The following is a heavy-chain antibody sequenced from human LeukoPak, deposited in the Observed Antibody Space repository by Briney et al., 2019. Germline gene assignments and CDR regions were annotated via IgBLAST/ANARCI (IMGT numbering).Heavy chain of an antibody. CDR1: GYTFTGYY. Sequence: ASVKVSCKASGYTFTGYYMHWVRQAPGQGLEWMGWINPNSGGTNYAQKFQGRVTMTRDTSISTAYMELSRLRSDDTAVYYCARAALSVTTYYYYMDVWGKGTTVTVSS. V-gene: IGHV1-2*02. CDR3: ARAALSVTTYYYYMDV. D-gene: IGHD4-17*01. J-gene: IGHJ6*03. CDR2: INPNSGGT.